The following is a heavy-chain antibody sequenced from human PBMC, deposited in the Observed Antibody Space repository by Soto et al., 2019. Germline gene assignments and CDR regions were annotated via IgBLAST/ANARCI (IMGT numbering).Heavy chain of an antibody. V-gene: IGHV4-59*08. CDR3: ARRVCTGVTCDPPQDSWLAP. Sequence: SETLSLTCTISGGTINTYFWNWTRQPPGKGLQWIGHIDYTGRTIYNPSLESRVSMSLDTSSNQFSLRLSSVTAADTAVYYCARRVCTGVTCDPPQDSWLAPWGQGTLVTVSS. D-gene: IGHD2-8*02. J-gene: IGHJ5*02. CDR1: GGTINTYF. CDR2: IDYTGRT.